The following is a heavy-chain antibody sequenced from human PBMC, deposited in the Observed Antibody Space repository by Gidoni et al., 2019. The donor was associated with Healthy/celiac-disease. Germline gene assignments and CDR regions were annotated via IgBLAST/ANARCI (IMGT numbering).Heavy chain of an antibody. CDR3: ARDRSGGYYYYIDV. D-gene: IGHD3-10*01. J-gene: IGHJ6*03. V-gene: IGHV4-59*01. CDR1: GGSISSYY. Sequence: QVQLQESGQGLVKHSEQLSLSCSVPGGSISSYYWSWIRQPPGKGIDWIGYIYYSGSTHYNPSLKSRVTISVDTAKNQFSLKLSSVTASDTAVYYCARDRSGGYYYYIDVWGKGTTVTVSS. CDR2: IYYSGST.